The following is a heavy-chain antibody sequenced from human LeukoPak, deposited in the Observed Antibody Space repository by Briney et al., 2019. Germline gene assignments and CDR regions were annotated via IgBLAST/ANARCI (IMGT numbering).Heavy chain of an antibody. CDR2: INPNSGGT. J-gene: IGHJ4*02. CDR1: GYTFTGYY. Sequence: ASVKVSCKASGYTFTGYYMHWVRQAPGQGLEWMGWINPNSGGTNYAQKFQGRVTMTRDTSISTAYMDLSRLRSDDTAVYYCARGKYSSSSPLGYWGQGTLVTVSS. D-gene: IGHD6-6*01. CDR3: ARGKYSSSSPLGY. V-gene: IGHV1-2*02.